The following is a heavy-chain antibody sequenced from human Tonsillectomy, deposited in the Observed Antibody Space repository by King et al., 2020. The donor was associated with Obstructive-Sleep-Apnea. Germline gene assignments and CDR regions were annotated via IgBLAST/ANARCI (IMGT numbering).Heavy chain of an antibody. D-gene: IGHD3-22*01. CDR3: AKGVVDSSGYYYEFYYYYGMDV. V-gene: IGHV3-30*18. J-gene: IGHJ6*02. Sequence: VQLVESGGGVVQPGRSLRLSCAASGFTFSSYGMHWVRQAPGKGLEWVAVISYDGSNKYYADSVKGRFTISRDNSKNTLYLQMNSLRAEDTAVYYCAKGVVDSSGYYYEFYYYYGMDVWGQGTTVTVSS. CDR2: ISYDGSNK. CDR1: GFTFSSYG.